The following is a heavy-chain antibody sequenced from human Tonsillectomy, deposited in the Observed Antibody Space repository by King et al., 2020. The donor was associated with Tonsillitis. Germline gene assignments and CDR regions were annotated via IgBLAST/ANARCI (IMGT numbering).Heavy chain of an antibody. CDR1: GGNFDSYA. CDR2: IIPILGIT. J-gene: IGHJ5*02. V-gene: IGHV1-69*04. D-gene: IGHD4/OR15-4a*01. CDR3: AKADTTANQLRDL. Sequence: QLEQSGAEVRKPGSSVKVSCEASGGNFDSYAINWVRQAPGQRLEWMGRIIPILGITNFAQTFQDRVTITADRSTSTAYMELSSLRTDDTAVYFCAKADTTANQLRDLWGHGTLVTVSS.